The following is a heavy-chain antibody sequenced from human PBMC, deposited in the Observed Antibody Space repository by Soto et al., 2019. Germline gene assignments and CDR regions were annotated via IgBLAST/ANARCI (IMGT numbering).Heavy chain of an antibody. CDR1: GFTFSSYG. J-gene: IGHJ4*02. V-gene: IGHV3-74*01. D-gene: IGHD1-26*01. CDR2: INTDGSST. CDR3: ARQWEPTSVIFDY. Sequence: PGGSLRLSCAASGFTFSSYGMHWVRQAPGKGLVWVSRINTDGSSTDYADSVKGRFTISRDNAKNTLYMQMNSLRADDTAVYYCARQWEPTSVIFDYWGQGTLVTVSS.